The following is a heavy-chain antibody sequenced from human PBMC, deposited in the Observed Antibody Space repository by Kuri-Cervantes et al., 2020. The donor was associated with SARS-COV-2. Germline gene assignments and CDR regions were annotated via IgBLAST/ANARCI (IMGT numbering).Heavy chain of an antibody. Sequence: ASVKVSCKASGYTFTSYGISWVRQAPGEGLEWMGWISAYNGNTNYAQKLQGRVTMTTDTSTSTAYTELRSLRSDDTAVYYCARGGPHYDILTGYYKNAFDIWGQGTRVTVSS. J-gene: IGHJ3*02. CDR2: ISAYNGNT. V-gene: IGHV1-18*01. CDR3: ARGGPHYDILTGYYKNAFDI. D-gene: IGHD3-9*01. CDR1: GYTFTSYG.